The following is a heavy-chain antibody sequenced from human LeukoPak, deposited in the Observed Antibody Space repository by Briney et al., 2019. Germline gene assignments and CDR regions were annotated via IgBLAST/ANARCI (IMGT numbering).Heavy chain of an antibody. V-gene: IGHV4-4*07. Sequence: SETLSLTCTVSGGSISNYYWSWIRKPAGKGLEWLGRIFPSGTTHDNPSLKSRVTVSVDTSKNQFSLRLTSVTAADTAVYYCTRDPGHYGVDVWGQGTTVTVSS. J-gene: IGHJ6*02. CDR3: TRDPGHYGVDV. CDR2: IFPSGTT. CDR1: GGSISNYY.